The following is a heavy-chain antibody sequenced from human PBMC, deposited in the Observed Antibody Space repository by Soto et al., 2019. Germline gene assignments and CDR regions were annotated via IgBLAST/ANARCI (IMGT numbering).Heavy chain of an antibody. Sequence: PSETLSLTYTVSGDTISDSPYFWGCIRQPPGKRLEWIGSIFYDGYTLYTPSLKSRVTISVDTSKNQFSLKLTSVAAADTAIYFCARLQAAVPHYWGQGILVTVPS. V-gene: IGHV4-39*01. CDR1: GDTISDSPYF. J-gene: IGHJ4*02. CDR2: IFYDGYT. CDR3: ARLQAAVPHY. D-gene: IGHD6-13*01.